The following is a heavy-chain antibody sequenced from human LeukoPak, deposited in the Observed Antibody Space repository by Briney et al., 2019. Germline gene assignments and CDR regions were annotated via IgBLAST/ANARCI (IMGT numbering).Heavy chain of an antibody. V-gene: IGHV4-34*01. D-gene: IGHD5-24*01. CDR3: ARGNGYKDY. CDR2: INHSGST. CDR1: GGSFSGYY. Sequence: SETLSLTCAVYGGSFSGYYWSWIRQPPGKGLEWIREINHSGSTNYNPSLKSRVTISVDTSKNQFSLKLSSVTAADTAVYYCARGNGYKDYWGQGTLVTVSS. J-gene: IGHJ4*02.